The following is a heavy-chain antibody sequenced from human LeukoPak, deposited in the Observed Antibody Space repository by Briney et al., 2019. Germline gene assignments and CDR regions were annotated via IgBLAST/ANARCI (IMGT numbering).Heavy chain of an antibody. CDR3: AKGPHHDPLHYFDY. Sequence: GGSLRLSCAASGFTFSSYSMNWVRQAPGKGLEWVSSISSSSSYIYYADSVKGRFTISRDNAKNSLYLQMNSLRAEDTAVYYCAKGPHHDPLHYFDYWGQGTLVTVSS. CDR2: ISSSSSYI. D-gene: IGHD5/OR15-5a*01. V-gene: IGHV3-21*01. CDR1: GFTFSSYS. J-gene: IGHJ4*02.